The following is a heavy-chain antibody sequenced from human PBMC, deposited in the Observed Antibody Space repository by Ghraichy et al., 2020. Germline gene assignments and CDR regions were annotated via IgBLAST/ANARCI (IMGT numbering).Heavy chain of an antibody. CDR2: ISYDGSNK. CDR1: GFSFSTYG. CDR3: AKDISPAAEGAYYHGMDV. J-gene: IGHJ6*02. Sequence: GGSLRLSCAASGFSFSTYGMHWVRQAPGKGLEWVAVISYDGSNKHYADSVKGRFTISKHNSKNTLYLQLNSLRAEDTAVYYCAKDISPAAEGAYYHGMDVWGQGTTVTVSS. D-gene: IGHD6-13*01. V-gene: IGHV3-30*18.